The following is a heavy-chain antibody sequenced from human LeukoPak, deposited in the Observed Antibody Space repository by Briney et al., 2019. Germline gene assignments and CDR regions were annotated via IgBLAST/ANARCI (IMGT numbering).Heavy chain of an antibody. J-gene: IGHJ4*02. Sequence: KPSETLSLTCTVSGGSISNYYWSWIRQPAGRGLEWIGRIYAGGTASYNPSLKSRVTMSADMSKNQLSLKLTSVTAADTAVYYCTRGPVPWGQGTLVTVSS. D-gene: IGHD6-19*01. CDR1: GGSISNYY. CDR3: TRGPVP. CDR2: IYAGGTA. V-gene: IGHV4-4*07.